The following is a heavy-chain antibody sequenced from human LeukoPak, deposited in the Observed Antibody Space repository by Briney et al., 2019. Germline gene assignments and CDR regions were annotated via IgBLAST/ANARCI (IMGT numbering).Heavy chain of an antibody. J-gene: IGHJ4*01. CDR1: GFTFSSYW. CDR2: IKQDGSEK. D-gene: IGHD5-24*01. CDR3: AREGRDGYNLGYYFDY. Sequence: GGSLRLSCAASGFTFSSYWMSWVRQAPGKGLEWVANIKQDGSEKYYVDSVKGRFTISRDNAKNSLYLQMNSLRAEDTAVYYCAREGRDGYNLGYYFDYWGRGTLVTVSS. V-gene: IGHV3-7*01.